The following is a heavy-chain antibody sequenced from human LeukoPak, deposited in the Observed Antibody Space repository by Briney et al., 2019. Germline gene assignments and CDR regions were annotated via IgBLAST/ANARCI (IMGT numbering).Heavy chain of an antibody. CDR2: IRYDGSNK. D-gene: IGHD6-6*01. V-gene: IGHV3-30*02. CDR3: ARADSSIAARLSRSSIFNYYYYMDV. CDR1: GFTFSNYG. J-gene: IGHJ6*03. Sequence: GGSLRLSCAASGFTFSNYGMHWVRQAPGKGLEWVAFIRYDGSNKYYADSVKGRFTISRDNSKNTLYLQMNSLRAEDTAVYYCARADSSIAARLSRSSIFNYYYYMDVWGKGTTVTVSS.